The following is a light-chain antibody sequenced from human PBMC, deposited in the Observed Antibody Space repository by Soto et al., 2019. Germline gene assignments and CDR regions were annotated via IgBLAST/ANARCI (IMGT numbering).Light chain of an antibody. CDR1: QSVGTY. V-gene: IGKV3-11*01. Sequence: EIVLTQSPATLSLSPGERATLSCRASQSVGTYLAWYQQKPGQAPRLLIYDASNRATGIPARFSGSAYGTDFPLTISSLEPEDLAVDYCQQCTHWPPGWTFGPGTKVEIK. CDR2: DAS. J-gene: IGKJ1*01. CDR3: QQCTHWPPGWT.